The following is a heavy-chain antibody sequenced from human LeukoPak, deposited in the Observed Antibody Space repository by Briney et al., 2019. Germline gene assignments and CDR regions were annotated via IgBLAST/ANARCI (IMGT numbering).Heavy chain of an antibody. D-gene: IGHD4-11*01. CDR2: IYYSGST. J-gene: IGHJ6*02. V-gene: IGHV4-59*12. CDR1: GGSISSYY. CDR3: ARWGGRTVTPYYYYGMDV. Sequence: SETLSLTCTVSGGSISSYYWSWIRQPPGKGLEWIGYIYYSGSTNYNPSLKSRVTISVDTSKNQFSLKLSSVTAADTAVYYCARWGGRTVTPYYYYGMDVWGQGTTVTVSS.